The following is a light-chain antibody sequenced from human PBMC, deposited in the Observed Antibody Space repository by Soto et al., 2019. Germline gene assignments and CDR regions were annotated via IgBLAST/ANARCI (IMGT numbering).Light chain of an antibody. CDR1: SSDVGGYNY. V-gene: IGLV2-14*01. J-gene: IGLJ1*01. CDR2: DVS. Sequence: QSALNHPASVSGAPGQSIAISCTGTSSDVGGYNYVSWYQQHPGKAPKLMIYDVSNRPSGVSNRFSGSKSGNTASLTISGLQAEDEADYYCSSYTSSSTPYVFGTGTKVTVL. CDR3: SSYTSSSTPYV.